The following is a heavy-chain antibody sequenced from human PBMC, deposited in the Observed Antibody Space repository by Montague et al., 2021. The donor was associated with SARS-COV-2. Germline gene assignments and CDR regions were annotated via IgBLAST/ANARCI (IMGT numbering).Heavy chain of an antibody. J-gene: IGHJ5*02. CDR3: ARHRNYGDHSLDNWFHP. CDR1: GDSTSCPNCY. V-gene: IGHV4-39*01. CDR2: IYNSATT. D-gene: IGHD4-17*01. Sequence: SETLSLTCTVSGDSTSCPNCYWGRIRQAPGLGLDWIVTIYNSATTYHXLSLKSPLSISIYTSKNQFSLKLTSVTAADTAVYYCARHRNYGDHSLDNWFHPWGQGTLVTVSS.